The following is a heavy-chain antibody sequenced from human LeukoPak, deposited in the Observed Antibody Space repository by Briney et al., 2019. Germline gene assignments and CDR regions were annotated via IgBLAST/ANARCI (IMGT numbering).Heavy chain of an antibody. V-gene: IGHV1-46*01. CDR1: GYTFPSYF. J-gene: IGHJ6*02. CDR3: ARDYHGMDV. Sequence: ASVKVSCKASGYTFPSYFMHWVRQAPGQGLEWMGIINPTGGSTTYAQKFQGRVTMTRDTSTSTVYMELSSLRSEDTAVYYCARDYHGMDVWGQGTTVTVSS. CDR2: INPTGGST.